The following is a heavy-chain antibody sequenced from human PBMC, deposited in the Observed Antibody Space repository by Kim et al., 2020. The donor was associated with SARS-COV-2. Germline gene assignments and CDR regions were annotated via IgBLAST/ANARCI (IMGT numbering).Heavy chain of an antibody. J-gene: IGHJ4*02. V-gene: IGHV1-18*01. Sequence: ASVKVSCKASGYTFTSYGISWVRQAPGQGLEWMGWISAYNGNTNYAQKLQGRVTMTTDTSTSTAYMELRSLRSDDTAVYYCARGVPLGQQLGHFDYWGQGTLVTVSS. D-gene: IGHD6-13*01. CDR1: GYTFTSYG. CDR3: ARGVPLGQQLGHFDY. CDR2: ISAYNGNT.